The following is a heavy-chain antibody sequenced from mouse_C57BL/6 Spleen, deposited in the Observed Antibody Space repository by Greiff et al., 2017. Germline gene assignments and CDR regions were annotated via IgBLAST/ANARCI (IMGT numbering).Heavy chain of an antibody. CDR2: INPSSGYT. J-gene: IGHJ1*03. CDR1: GYTFTSYW. D-gene: IGHD2-3*01. V-gene: IGHV1-7*01. Sequence: QVQLQQSGAELAKPGASVKLSCKASGYTFTSYWMHWVKQRPGQGLEWIGYINPSSGYTKYNQKFKDKATLTADKSSSTAYMQLSSLTYEDSAVYYCARSDDGYSWYFDVWGTGTTVTVSS. CDR3: ARSDDGYSWYFDV.